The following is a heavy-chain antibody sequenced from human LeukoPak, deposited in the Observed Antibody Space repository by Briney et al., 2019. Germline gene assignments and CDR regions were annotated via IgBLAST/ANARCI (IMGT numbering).Heavy chain of an antibody. D-gene: IGHD2-2*01. Sequence: PSETPSLTCAVSGDSISSSNWWSWVRQPPGKGLEWIGEIYHSGSTNNNPSLKSRVTISVDKSKNQFSLKLNSVTAADTAMYYCARYQIGVVPAASGNIDYWGQGTLVTVSS. CDR2: IYHSGST. CDR1: GDSISSSNW. V-gene: IGHV4-4*02. CDR3: ARYQIGVVPAASGNIDY. J-gene: IGHJ4*02.